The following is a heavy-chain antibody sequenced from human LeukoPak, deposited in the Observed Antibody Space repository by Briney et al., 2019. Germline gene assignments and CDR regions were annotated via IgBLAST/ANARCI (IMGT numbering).Heavy chain of an antibody. CDR3: ARVGDHFHWYLDL. CDR1: GFSVSLNY. CDR2: LYSGSDT. Sequence: GGSLRLSCAASGFSVSLNYMNWVRQAPGKGLEWVSILYSGSDTYYADSVEGRFTISRDSSKNMLFLHMYSLRAEDTAVYYCARVGDHFHWYLDLWGRGTLVTVSS. J-gene: IGHJ2*01. D-gene: IGHD3-3*02. V-gene: IGHV3-53*01.